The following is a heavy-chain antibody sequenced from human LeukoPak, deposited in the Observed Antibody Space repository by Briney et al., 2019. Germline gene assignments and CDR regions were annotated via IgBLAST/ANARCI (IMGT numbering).Heavy chain of an antibody. D-gene: IGHD3/OR15-3a*01. CDR2: IYYSGST. CDR3: ARLVMVFPANWFDP. CDR1: GGSISSSSYY. J-gene: IGHJ5*02. V-gene: IGHV4-39*07. Sequence: PSETLSLTCTVSGGSISSSSYYWGWIRQPPGKGLEWIGSIYYSGSTYYNPSLKSRVTISVDTSKNQFSLKLSSVTAADTAVYYCARLVMVFPANWFDPWGQGTLVTVSS.